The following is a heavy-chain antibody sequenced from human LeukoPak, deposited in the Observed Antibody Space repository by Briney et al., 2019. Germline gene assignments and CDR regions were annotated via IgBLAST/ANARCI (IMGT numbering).Heavy chain of an antibody. CDR2: IIPILGIA. CDR1: GGTFSSYA. V-gene: IGHV1-69*04. J-gene: IGHJ6*02. Sequence: ASVKVSCKASGGTFSSYAISWVRQAPGQGLEWMGRIIPILGIANYAQKFQGRVTITADKSTSTAYMELSSLRSEDTAVYYCARSDYDSSGYYHPLDVWGQGTTVTVSS. D-gene: IGHD3-22*01. CDR3: ARSDYDSSGYYHPLDV.